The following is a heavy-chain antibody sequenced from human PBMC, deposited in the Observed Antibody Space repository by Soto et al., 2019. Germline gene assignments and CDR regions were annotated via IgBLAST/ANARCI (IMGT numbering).Heavy chain of an antibody. CDR2: ISAYNGNT. Sequence: ASVKVSCKASGYTFTSYGISWVRQAPGQGLEWMGWISAYNGNTNYAQKLQGRVTMTTDTSTSTAYMELRSLRSDDTAVYYCARDQSYCCSGGSCYLAYYYYMDVWGKGTTVTVSS. D-gene: IGHD2-15*01. J-gene: IGHJ6*03. CDR1: GYTFTSYG. V-gene: IGHV1-18*01. CDR3: ARDQSYCCSGGSCYLAYYYYMDV.